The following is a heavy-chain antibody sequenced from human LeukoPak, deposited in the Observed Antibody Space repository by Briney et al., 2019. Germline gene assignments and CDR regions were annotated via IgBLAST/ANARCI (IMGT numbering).Heavy chain of an antibody. D-gene: IGHD4-17*01. CDR2: IYSGGST. CDR3: ARGDDYGDHGVDY. Sequence: GGSLRLSCAASGFTVSSNYMSWVRQAPGKGLEWVSVIYSGGSTYYADSVKGRFTISRDNSKNTLYLQMNSLRAEDTAVYYCARGDDYGDHGVDYWGQGTLVTVSS. J-gene: IGHJ4*02. V-gene: IGHV3-66*02. CDR1: GFTVSSNY.